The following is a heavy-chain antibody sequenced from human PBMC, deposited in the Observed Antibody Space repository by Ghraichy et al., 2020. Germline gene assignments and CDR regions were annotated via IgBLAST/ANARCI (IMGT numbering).Heavy chain of an antibody. CDR3: ARVGATTRDFDY. Sequence: GGTLRLSCAASGFTLSDRYMDWVRQAPGKGLEWVARSRDKRSSYTTEYAASVTGRFTISRDDSKNSLHLQMNSLKTEDTAVYYCARVGATTRDFDYWGQGTLVIVSS. CDR1: GFTLSDRY. D-gene: IGHD1-1*01. V-gene: IGHV3-72*01. J-gene: IGHJ4*02. CDR2: SRDKRSSYTT.